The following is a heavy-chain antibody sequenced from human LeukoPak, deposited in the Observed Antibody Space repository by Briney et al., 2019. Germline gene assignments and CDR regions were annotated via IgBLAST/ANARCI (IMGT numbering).Heavy chain of an antibody. CDR2: IYCSGST. D-gene: IGHD6-13*01. CDR3: ARLGTDSSSWYYSHSSMEV. J-gene: IGHJ6*02. CDR1: GGSISSYY. V-gene: IGHV4-59*08. Sequence: PSETLSLTCTVSGGSISSYYWSWVRQPPGKGLEWVGYIYCSGSTNYNPSLKRRVTISVDTSKKQFSLTLSSVTAADTAVYYCARLGTDSSSWYYSHSSMEVWGQGPTVTVFS.